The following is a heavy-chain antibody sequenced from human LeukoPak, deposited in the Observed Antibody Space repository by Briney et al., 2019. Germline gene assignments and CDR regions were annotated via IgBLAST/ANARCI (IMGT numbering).Heavy chain of an antibody. D-gene: IGHD3-16*02. Sequence: PSETRSLTCTVSGGSISSSSYYWGWIRQPPGKGLEWIGSIYYSGSTYYNPSLKSRVTISVDTSKNQFSLKLSSVTAADTAVYYCARAWGSYRYTILTVWGQGTLVTVSS. J-gene: IGHJ4*02. CDR3: ARAWGSYRYTILTV. V-gene: IGHV4-39*07. CDR2: IYYSGST. CDR1: GGSISSSSYY.